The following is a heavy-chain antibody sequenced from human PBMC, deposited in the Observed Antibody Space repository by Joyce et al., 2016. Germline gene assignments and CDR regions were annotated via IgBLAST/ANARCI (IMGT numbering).Heavy chain of an antibody. CDR3: ARESADSSGYYYGLY. Sequence: QVQLVQSGAEVRQPGSSVRLSCKASGGAFSRHSISWVRQAPGQGLEWMGGITPIFGPATYAPKCQGRVTITVDESTGTAYMELNRLRSEDTAMYYCARESADSSGYYYGLYWGQGALVTVSS. J-gene: IGHJ4*02. V-gene: IGHV1-69*12. CDR2: ITPIFGPA. CDR1: GGAFSRHS. D-gene: IGHD3-22*01.